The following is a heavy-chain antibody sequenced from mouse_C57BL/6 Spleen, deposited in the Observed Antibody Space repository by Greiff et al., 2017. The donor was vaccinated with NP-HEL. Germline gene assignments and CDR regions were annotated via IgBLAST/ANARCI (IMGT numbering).Heavy chain of an antibody. V-gene: IGHV1-42*01. CDR3: AETGTRFAY. D-gene: IGHD4-1*01. CDR1: GYSFTGYY. CDR2: INPSTGGT. J-gene: IGHJ3*01. Sequence: VHVEQSGPELVKPGASVKISCKASGYSFTGYYMNWVKQSPEKSLEWIGEINPSTGGTTYNQKFKAKATLTVDKSSSTAYMQLKSLTSEDSAVYYCAETGTRFAYWGQGTLVTVSA.